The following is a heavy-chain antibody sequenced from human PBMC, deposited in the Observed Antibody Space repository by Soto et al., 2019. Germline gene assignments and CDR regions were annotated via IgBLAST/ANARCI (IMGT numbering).Heavy chain of an antibody. CDR1: GYTFTSYG. CDR3: ARAIAAAKDRSFQH. V-gene: IGHV1-18*01. D-gene: IGHD6-13*01. Sequence: ASVKVSCKASGYTFTSYGISWVRQAPGQGLEWMGWISAYNGNTNYAQKLQGRVTMTTDTSTSTAYMELRSLRSDDTAVYCCARAIAAAKDRSFQHWGQGTLVTVSS. CDR2: ISAYNGNT. J-gene: IGHJ1*01.